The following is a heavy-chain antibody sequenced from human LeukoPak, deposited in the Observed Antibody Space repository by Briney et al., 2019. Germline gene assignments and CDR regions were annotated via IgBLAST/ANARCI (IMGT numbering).Heavy chain of an antibody. CDR2: IYYSGST. CDR1: GGSISSSSYY. D-gene: IGHD3-16*02. Sequence: SETLSLTCTVSGGSISSSSYYWGWIRQPPGKGLEWIGSIYYSGSTYYNPSLKSRVTISVDTSKNQFSLKLSSVTAADTAVYFCARGRRTYYDYVWGSYRYTGFDYWGQGTLVTVSS. CDR3: ARGRRTYYDYVWGSYRYTGFDY. V-gene: IGHV4-39*07. J-gene: IGHJ4*02.